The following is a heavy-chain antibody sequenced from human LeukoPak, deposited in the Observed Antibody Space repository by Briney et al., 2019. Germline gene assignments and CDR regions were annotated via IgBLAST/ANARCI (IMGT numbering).Heavy chain of an antibody. CDR1: GGSISSSSYY. CDR2: IYYSGST. V-gene: IGHV4-39*01. Sequence: SETLSLTCTVSGGSISSSSYYWGWIRQPPGKGLEWIGSIYYSGSTYYNPSLKSRVTISVDTSKNQFSLKLSSVTAADTAVYYCARQGLWFGELNWFDPRGQGTLVTVSS. D-gene: IGHD3-10*01. CDR3: ARQGLWFGELNWFDP. J-gene: IGHJ5*02.